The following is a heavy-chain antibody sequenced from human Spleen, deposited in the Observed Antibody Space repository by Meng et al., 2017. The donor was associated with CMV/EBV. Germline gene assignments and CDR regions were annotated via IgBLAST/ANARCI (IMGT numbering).Heavy chain of an antibody. J-gene: IGHJ5*02. Sequence: SVKVSCKASGFTFSNFAVQWVRQARGQRLEWMGWIVVGSGGTNYAQKFQERVTITRDMSTSTAYMELSSLRSEDTAVYYCAADRKYQLLGNYNWFDPWGQGTLVTVSS. V-gene: IGHV1-58*01. D-gene: IGHD2-2*01. CDR2: IVVGSGGT. CDR3: AADRKYQLLGNYNWFDP. CDR1: GFTFSNFA.